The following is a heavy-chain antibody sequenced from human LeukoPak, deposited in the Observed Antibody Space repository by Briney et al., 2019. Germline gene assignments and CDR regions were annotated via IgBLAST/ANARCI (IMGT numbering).Heavy chain of an antibody. CDR2: ISGSGGST. J-gene: IGHJ6*03. CDR1: GFTFSSYA. V-gene: IGHV3-23*01. CDR3: AKGLGDFWSEYMDV. Sequence: GGSLRLSCAASGFTFSSYAMSWVRQAPGKGLEWVSTISGSGGSTNYADSVKGRFTISRDNSKKTLYLQMNSPRAEDTAVYYCAKGLGDFWSEYMDVWGKGTTVTVSS. D-gene: IGHD3-3*01.